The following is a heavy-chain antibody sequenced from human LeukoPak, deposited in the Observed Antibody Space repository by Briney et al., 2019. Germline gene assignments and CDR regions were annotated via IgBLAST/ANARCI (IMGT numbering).Heavy chain of an antibody. V-gene: IGHV1-24*01. D-gene: IGHD5-12*01. Sequence: GASVKVSCKVSGYTLTELSMHWVRQAPGKGVEGMGGFDPEDGETIYAQKFQGRVTMTEDTSTDTAYMELSSLRSEDTAVYYCATTYSSYDRGAFDIWGQGTMVTVSS. CDR3: ATTYSSYDRGAFDI. CDR2: FDPEDGET. CDR1: GYTLTELS. J-gene: IGHJ3*02.